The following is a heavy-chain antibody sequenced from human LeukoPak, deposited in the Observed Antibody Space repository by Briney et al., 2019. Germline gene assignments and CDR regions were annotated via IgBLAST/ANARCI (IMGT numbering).Heavy chain of an antibody. J-gene: IGHJ4*02. CDR2: IIPVFGTA. V-gene: IGHV1-69*01. CDR3: ALRNTIFGVVTHHDY. Sequence: SVKVSRKASGGTFRNYAFTWVRQAPGQGPQWMGGIIPVFGTANYAQNFQGRVTITSDESTSTAYMELSSLRSEDTAVYYCALRNTIFGVVTHHDYWGQGTLVTVSS. D-gene: IGHD3-3*01. CDR1: GGTFRNYA.